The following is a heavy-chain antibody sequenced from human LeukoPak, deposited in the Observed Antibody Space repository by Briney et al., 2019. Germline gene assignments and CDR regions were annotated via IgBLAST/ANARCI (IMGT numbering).Heavy chain of an antibody. Sequence: PGGSLRFSCATSGFTFTNYGMHWVRQAPGKGLEWVAVISYDGTNKYYADSVKGRFTISRDNSKNTLYLQMSSLRTDDTAVYYCAKFWTGVAATPAYWGQGTLVTVSS. CDR1: GFTFTNYG. CDR3: AKFWTGVAATPAY. J-gene: IGHJ4*02. V-gene: IGHV3-30*18. CDR2: ISYDGTNK. D-gene: IGHD2-15*01.